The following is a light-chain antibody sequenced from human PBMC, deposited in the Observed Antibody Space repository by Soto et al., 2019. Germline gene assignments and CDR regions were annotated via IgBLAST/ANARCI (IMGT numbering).Light chain of an antibody. J-gene: IGKJ1*01. CDR1: QSVSSSA. V-gene: IGKV3-20*01. Sequence: EIVLTQSPDTLSLSPGERATLSCRASQSVSSSALAWYQQKPGHAPRLLMYGASTRATGIPDRFSGSGSETDFTLTISRLEPEDFAVYYCQQYGSTPRTFGQGTRVEIK. CDR3: QQYGSTPRT. CDR2: GAS.